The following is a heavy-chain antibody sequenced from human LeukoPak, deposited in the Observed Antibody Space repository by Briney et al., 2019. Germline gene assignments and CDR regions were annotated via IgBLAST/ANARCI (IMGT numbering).Heavy chain of an antibody. D-gene: IGHD3-10*01. CDR3: ARGAALWFGELHFDY. Sequence: SETLSLTCTVSGGSISSYYWSWIRQPPGKGLEWIGYIYYSGSTNYNPSLKSRVTMSVDTSKNQFSLKLSSVTAADTAVYYCARGAALWFGELHFDYWGQGTLVTVSS. CDR2: IYYSGST. V-gene: IGHV4-59*12. CDR1: GGSISSYY. J-gene: IGHJ4*02.